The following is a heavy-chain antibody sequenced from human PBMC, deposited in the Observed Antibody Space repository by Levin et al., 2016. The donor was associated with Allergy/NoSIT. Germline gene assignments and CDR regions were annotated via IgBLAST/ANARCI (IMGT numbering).Heavy chain of an antibody. CDR3: ARYTGSSGFYFDS. Sequence: GSLRLSCTVSGASITTYYWSWLRQPPGKGLEWIAYIYHTGSTNYNASLKSRVTISVDTSKKQFSMKLTSVTAADTAIYYCARYTGSSGFYFDSWGQGTLVTVSS. CDR2: IYHTGST. J-gene: IGHJ4*02. D-gene: IGHD2-8*02. V-gene: IGHV4-59*08. CDR1: GASITTYY.